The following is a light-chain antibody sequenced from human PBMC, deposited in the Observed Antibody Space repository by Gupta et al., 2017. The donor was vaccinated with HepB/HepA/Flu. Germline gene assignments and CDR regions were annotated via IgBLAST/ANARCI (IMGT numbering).Light chain of an antibody. CDR3: QQYYSVPWT. Sequence: DIVMTQSPDSLAVSLGERATINCKSSYNLLPTSNTNNYLAWYQQKPGQSPKLLIYWASTRDSGVPDRFSGSGSGTDFTLTIGSLQAEDVAVYYCQQYYSVPWTFGQGTRVEIK. CDR2: WAS. CDR1: YNLLPTSNTNNY. J-gene: IGKJ1*01. V-gene: IGKV4-1*01.